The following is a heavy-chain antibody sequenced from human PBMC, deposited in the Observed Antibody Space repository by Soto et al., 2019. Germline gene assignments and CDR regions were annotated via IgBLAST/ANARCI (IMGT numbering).Heavy chain of an antibody. J-gene: IGHJ4*02. V-gene: IGHV3-15*01. CDR3: TTSVTGTPRAIDY. Sequence: EVQVVESGGGLVKPGGSLRLTCEVSGLTFAKVWMSWIRQAPGKGLEWVGRIKSQIDGGRIDYAAPVKGRFTISRDDSKNTLYLQMNSLKTEDTAVYYCTTSVTGTPRAIDYWGQGNLVTVSS. D-gene: IGHD1-7*01. CDR2: IKSQIDGGRI. CDR1: GLTFAKVW.